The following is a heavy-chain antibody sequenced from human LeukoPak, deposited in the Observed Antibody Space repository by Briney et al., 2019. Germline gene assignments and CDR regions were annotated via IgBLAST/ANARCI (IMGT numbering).Heavy chain of an antibody. J-gene: IGHJ5*02. CDR1: GGSFSGYY. CDR3: ARQALMILGVDP. V-gene: IGHV4-34*01. Sequence: SETLSLTCAVYGGSFSGYYWSWLRQPPGKGLEWIGEINHSGSTNYNPSLKSRVTISVDTSKNQFSLKLSSVTAADTAVYYCARQALMILGVDPWGQGTLVTVSS. D-gene: IGHD3/OR15-3a*01. CDR2: INHSGST.